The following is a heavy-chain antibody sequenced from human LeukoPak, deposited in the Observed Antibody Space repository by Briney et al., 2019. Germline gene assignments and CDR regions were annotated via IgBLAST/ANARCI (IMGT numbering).Heavy chain of an antibody. CDR1: GFTFSSYW. V-gene: IGHV3-7*03. Sequence: GGSLRLSCAASGFTFSSYWMNWVRQAPGKGREWVATIKQDGRDKYYVDSVKGRFTISRDDAKNSLYLQMNSLRVEDTAVYHCVRYFTAVAPTLRLDYWGQGTLVTVSS. D-gene: IGHD6-19*01. J-gene: IGHJ4*02. CDR3: VRYFTAVAPTLRLDY. CDR2: IKQDGRDK.